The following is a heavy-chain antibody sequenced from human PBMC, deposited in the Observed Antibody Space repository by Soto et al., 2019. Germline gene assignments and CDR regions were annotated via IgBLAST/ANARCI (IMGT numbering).Heavy chain of an antibody. CDR2: INAYNGNT. Sequence: QVQLVQSGAEVKNPGASVKVSCKASGYSFTRYGIAWARQAPGQGLGWMGWINAYNGNTNYAQNLQGRLTLTTDTSTTTAYMELRRLRSSDTAIYYCAMVDVYVTPSPQDVWGQGTTVTVSS. V-gene: IGHV1-18*01. CDR1: GYSFTRYG. D-gene: IGHD3-16*01. CDR3: AMVDVYVTPSPQDV. J-gene: IGHJ6*02.